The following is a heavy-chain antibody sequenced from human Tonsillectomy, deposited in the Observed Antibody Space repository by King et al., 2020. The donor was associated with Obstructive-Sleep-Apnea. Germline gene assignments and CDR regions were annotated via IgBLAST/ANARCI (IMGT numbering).Heavy chain of an antibody. V-gene: IGHV4-31*03. Sequence: VQLQESGPGLVKPSQTLSLTCTVSGGSISSGGYYWSWIRQHPGKGLEWIGYIYYSGSTYYNPSLKSRVTISVDTSKNQFSLKLGSVSAADTAVYYCARDTGCSGGSCYGYWGQGTLVTVSP. CDR1: GGSISSGGYY. D-gene: IGHD2-15*01. CDR2: IYYSGST. CDR3: ARDTGCSGGSCYGY. J-gene: IGHJ4*02.